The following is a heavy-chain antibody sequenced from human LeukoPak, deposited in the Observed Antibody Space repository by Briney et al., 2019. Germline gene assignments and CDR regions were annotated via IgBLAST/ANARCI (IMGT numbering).Heavy chain of an antibody. J-gene: IGHJ6*02. CDR1: GSTFNNYW. V-gene: IGHV3-74*01. Sequence: GGSLRLSCAASGSTFNNYWIHWVRQVPGKGLVWVSRINNDGVSASYVDSVKGRFTISRDNAKNTLFLQMNSLRAEDTAVYYCARRGTGHGMDVWGQGTTVIVSS. D-gene: IGHD1-1*01. CDR3: ARRGTGHGMDV. CDR2: INNDGVSA.